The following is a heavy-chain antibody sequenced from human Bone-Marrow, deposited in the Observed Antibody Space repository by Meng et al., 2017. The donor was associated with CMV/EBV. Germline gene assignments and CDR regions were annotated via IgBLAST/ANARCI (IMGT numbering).Heavy chain of an antibody. V-gene: IGHV3-23*01. CDR2: ISGSGGST. D-gene: IGHD2-2*02. CDR1: GFTFSSYA. J-gene: IGHJ1*01. Sequence: GESLKISCAASGFTFSSYAMSWVRQAPGKGLEWVSAISGSGGSTYYADSVKGRFTISRDNSKNTLYLQMNSLRAEDTAVYYCAKGGAAIRDWGQGTLVTVSS. CDR3: AKGGAAIRD.